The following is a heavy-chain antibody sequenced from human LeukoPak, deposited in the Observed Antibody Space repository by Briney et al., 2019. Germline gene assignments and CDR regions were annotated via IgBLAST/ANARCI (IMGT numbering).Heavy chain of an antibody. V-gene: IGHV3-23*01. CDR2: ISGSGGST. D-gene: IGHD3-22*01. Sequence: GSLRLSCAASGFTFSSYAMSWVRQAPGKGLEWVSAISGSGGSTYYADSVKGRFTISRDNSKNTLHLQMNSLRAEDTAVYYCAKDTSMIVVVLNYFDYWGQGTLVTVSS. CDR3: AKDTSMIVVVLNYFDY. J-gene: IGHJ4*02. CDR1: GFTFSSYA.